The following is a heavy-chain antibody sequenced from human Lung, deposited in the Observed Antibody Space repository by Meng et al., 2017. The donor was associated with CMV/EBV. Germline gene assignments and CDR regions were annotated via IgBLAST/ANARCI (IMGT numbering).Heavy chain of an antibody. CDR3: ARDSLSGYSPRFDY. D-gene: IGHD3-3*01. J-gene: IGHJ4*02. Sequence: SCAASGFTFGSYAMHWVRQAPGKGLEWVAVISYDGSNKYYADSVKGRFTISRDNSKNTLYLQMNSLRAEDTAVYYCARDSLSGYSPRFDYWGQGPLVTVSS. CDR2: ISYDGSNK. V-gene: IGHV3-30*04. CDR1: GFTFGSYA.